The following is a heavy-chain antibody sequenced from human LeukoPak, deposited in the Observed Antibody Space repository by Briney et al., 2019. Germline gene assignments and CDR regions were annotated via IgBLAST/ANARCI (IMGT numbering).Heavy chain of an antibody. CDR2: IYYSGST. V-gene: IGHV4-59*01. J-gene: IGHJ4*02. CDR1: GGSISSYY. D-gene: IGHD2-15*01. Sequence: SETLSLTCTVSGGSISSYYWSWIRQPPGKGLEWIGYIYYSGSTNYNPSLKSRVTISVDTSKNQFSLKLSSVTAADTAVYYCARAHCSGGSCYQGAFDYWGQGTLVTVSS. CDR3: ARAHCSGGSCYQGAFDY.